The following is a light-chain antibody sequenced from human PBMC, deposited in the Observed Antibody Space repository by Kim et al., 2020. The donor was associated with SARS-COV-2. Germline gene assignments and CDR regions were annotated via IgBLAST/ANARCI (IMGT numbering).Light chain of an antibody. J-gene: IGKJ1*01. CDR3: QQRSTWS. CDR1: QSISSY. Sequence: LSLSPGQRATLACRASQSISSYFAWYQHKPGQAPRLLISYASNRAPGIPARFSGSGSGTDFTLTISSLEPEDFAVYYCQQRSTWSFGQGTKVDIK. CDR2: YAS. V-gene: IGKV3-11*01.